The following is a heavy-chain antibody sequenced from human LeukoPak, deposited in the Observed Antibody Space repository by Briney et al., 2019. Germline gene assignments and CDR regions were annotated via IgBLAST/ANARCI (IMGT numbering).Heavy chain of an antibody. V-gene: IGHV1-69*13. CDR2: IIPIFGTA. CDR1: GGTFSSYA. J-gene: IGHJ3*02. CDR3: AREDDIAVAGTPAFDI. Sequence: SVKVSCKASGGTFSSYAISWVRQAPGQGLEWMGGIIPIFGTANYAQKFQGRVTITADESTSTAYMELSSLRSEDTAVYYCAREDDIAVAGTPAFDIWGQGTMVTVSS. D-gene: IGHD6-19*01.